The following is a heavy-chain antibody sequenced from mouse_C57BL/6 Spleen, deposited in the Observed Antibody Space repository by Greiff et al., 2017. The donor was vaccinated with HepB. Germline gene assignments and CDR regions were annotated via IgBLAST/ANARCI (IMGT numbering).Heavy chain of an antibody. V-gene: IGHV1-69*01. CDR3: ARRNYYGSSPDY. D-gene: IGHD1-1*01. Sequence: VQLQQSGAELVMPGASVKLSCKASGYTFTSYWMHWVKQRPGQGLEWIGEIDPSVSYTNSNQKFKGKSTLTVDKSSSTAYMQLSSLTSEDSAVYYCARRNYYGSSPDYWGQSTTLTVSS. CDR2: IDPSVSYT. CDR1: GYTFTSYW. J-gene: IGHJ2*01.